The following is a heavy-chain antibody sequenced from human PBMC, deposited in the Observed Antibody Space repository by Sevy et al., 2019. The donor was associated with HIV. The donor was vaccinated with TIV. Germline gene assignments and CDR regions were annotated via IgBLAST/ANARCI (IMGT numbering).Heavy chain of an antibody. CDR3: AREYSGTYYYFDY. J-gene: IGHJ4*02. CDR2: INSDGSST. V-gene: IGHV3-74*01. Sequence: GGSLRLSCAASGFTFSSYWMHWVRQAPGKGLVWVSRINSDGSSTNYADSVKGRFTISRDNAKNTLNLQMNSLRAEDTAVYYCAREYSGTYYYFDYWGQGTLVTVSS. CDR1: GFTFSSYW. D-gene: IGHD1-26*01.